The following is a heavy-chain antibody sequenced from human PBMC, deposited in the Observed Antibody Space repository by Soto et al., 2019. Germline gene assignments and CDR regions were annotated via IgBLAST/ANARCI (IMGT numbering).Heavy chain of an antibody. J-gene: IGHJ3*02. CDR1: GYSFTSYW. D-gene: IGHD3-16*02. Sequence: GESLKISCKGSGYSFTSYWISWVRQMPGKGLEWMGRIDPSDSYTNYSPSFHGHVTISADKSISTAYLQWSSLKASDTAMYYCATRYVWGSYRPDDAFDIWGQGTMVTVSS. CDR3: ATRYVWGSYRPDDAFDI. CDR2: IDPSDSYT. V-gene: IGHV5-10-1*01.